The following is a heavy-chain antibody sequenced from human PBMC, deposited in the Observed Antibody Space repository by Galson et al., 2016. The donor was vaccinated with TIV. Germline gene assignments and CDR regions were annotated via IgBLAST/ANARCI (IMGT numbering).Heavy chain of an antibody. Sequence: CAISGDSVSSNRTAWNWIRQSPARGLEWLGRTYYRSKWYSNYEVSLKSRININSDTSKNQFSLQLNSVSPADTAVYYCVREREVSSSGWFENFFAFDIWGQGSRVIVSS. CDR3: VREREVSSSGWFENFFAFDI. CDR1: GDSVSSNRTA. J-gene: IGHJ4*02. CDR2: TYYRSKWYS. V-gene: IGHV6-1*01. D-gene: IGHD6-19*01.